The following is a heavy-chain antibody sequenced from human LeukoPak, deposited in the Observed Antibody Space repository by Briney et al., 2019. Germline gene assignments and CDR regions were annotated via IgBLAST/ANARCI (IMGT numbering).Heavy chain of an antibody. CDR2: INPSGGST. CDR3: ARDSRFSFIAAPPGERRVWFDP. J-gene: IGHJ5*02. Sequence: ASVKVSCKASGYTFTSYYMHWVRQAPGQGLEWMGIINPSGGSTSYAQKFQGRVTMTRDMSTSTVYMELSSLRSEDTAVYYCARDSRFSFIAAPPGERRVWFDPWGQGTLVTVSS. D-gene: IGHD6-13*01. CDR1: GYTFTSYY. V-gene: IGHV1-46*01.